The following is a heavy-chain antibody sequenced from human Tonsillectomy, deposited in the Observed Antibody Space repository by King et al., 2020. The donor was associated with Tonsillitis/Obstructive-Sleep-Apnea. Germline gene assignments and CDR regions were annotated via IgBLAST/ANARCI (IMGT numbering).Heavy chain of an antibody. CDR2: INHRGST. Sequence: VQLQQWGAGLLKPSETLSLTCTVYGGSFSSYYWSWIRQPPGKGLEWIGHINHRGSTNHNASLKSRVTISVDTSKNQFSLRLSSVTAADTAVYYCARIYYYASGGYYATVHYYMDVWGKGTTVTVSS. CDR1: GGSFSSYY. CDR3: ARIYYYASGGYYATVHYYMDV. V-gene: IGHV4-34*01. J-gene: IGHJ6*03. D-gene: IGHD3-10*01.